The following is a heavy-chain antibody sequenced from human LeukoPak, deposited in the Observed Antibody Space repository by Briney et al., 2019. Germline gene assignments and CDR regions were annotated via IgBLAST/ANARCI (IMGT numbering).Heavy chain of an antibody. J-gene: IGHJ4*02. V-gene: IGHV3-66*01. D-gene: IGHD5-12*01. CDR1: GFTVSSNY. CDR2: IYSGGST. CDR3: AKDGVATITFDS. Sequence: GGSLRLSCAASGFTVSSNYMSWVRQAPGTGLEWVSVIYSGGSTYYADSVKGRFTISRDNSKNTLYLQMNSLRAEDTAVYYCAKDGVATITFDSWGQGTLVTVSS.